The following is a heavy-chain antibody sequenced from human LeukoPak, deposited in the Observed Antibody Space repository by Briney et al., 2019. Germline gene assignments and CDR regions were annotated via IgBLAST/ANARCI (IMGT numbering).Heavy chain of an antibody. CDR1: GGSISSSSYY. CDR3: ARRDTVVPADSFDY. Sequence: PSETLSLTCTVSGGSISSSSYYWGWIRQPPGKGLEWIGSIYYSGSTYYNPSLKSRVTISVDTSKNQFSLKLSSVTAADTAVYYCARRDTVVPADSFDYWGQGTLVTVSS. D-gene: IGHD2-2*01. J-gene: IGHJ4*02. V-gene: IGHV4-39*01. CDR2: IYYSGST.